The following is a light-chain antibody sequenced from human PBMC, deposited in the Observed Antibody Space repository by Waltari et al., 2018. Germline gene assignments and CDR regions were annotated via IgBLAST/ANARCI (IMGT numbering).Light chain of an antibody. Sequence: QSVLTQPPSASGTPGQRVTISCSGSSSNIGSNTVNWYQQLPGTAPKLLIYSNNQRPSGVPDRFSGSKSGTSASLAISGHQSEDEADYYCAAWDGSLNAAVFGGGTQLTVL. CDR2: SNN. CDR3: AAWDGSLNAAV. CDR1: SSNIGSNT. V-gene: IGLV1-44*01. J-gene: IGLJ7*01.